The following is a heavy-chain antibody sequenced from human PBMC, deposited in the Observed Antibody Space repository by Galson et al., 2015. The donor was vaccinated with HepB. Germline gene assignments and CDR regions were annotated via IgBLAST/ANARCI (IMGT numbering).Heavy chain of an antibody. CDR1: W. J-gene: IGHJ5*02. CDR3: VRHGGQYCRNASCYMFDP. CDR2: IYPYDSDT. Sequence: WIGWVRQMPGKGLEWIGIIYPYDSDTRYSPSFQGQVPISADKSISTAYLQWSSLRASDTAMYYCVRHGGQYCRNASCYMFDPWGQGTLVTVSS. D-gene: IGHD2-2*02. V-gene: IGHV5-51*01.